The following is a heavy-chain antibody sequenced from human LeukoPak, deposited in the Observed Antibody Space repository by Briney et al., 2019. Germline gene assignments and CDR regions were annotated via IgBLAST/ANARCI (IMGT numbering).Heavy chain of an antibody. CDR2: IWYDGSNA. J-gene: IGHJ6*02. CDR1: GFTFSTYG. D-gene: IGHD6-19*01. CDR3: ARDQWLVVGYYGMDV. V-gene: IGHV3-30*02. Sequence: GGSLRLSCAASGFTFSTYGVHWVRQAPGKGLEWVAIIWYDGSNAYYADSVKGRFTISRDNSRNTLYLQMNSLRAEDTAVYYCARDQWLVVGYYGMDVWGQGTTVTVSS.